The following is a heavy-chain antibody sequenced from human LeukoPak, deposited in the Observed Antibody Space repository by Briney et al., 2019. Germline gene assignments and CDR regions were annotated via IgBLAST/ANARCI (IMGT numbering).Heavy chain of an antibody. V-gene: IGHV3-7*01. Sequence: GGSLRLSCVASGFSSSYWMHWVRPAPGKGLEWVACIRQDGRDRYYVDSVKGRFTISRDNAKYSLYLQMNSLRAEDTAVYFCASSSRFYSSGPFDDWGQGTLVTVPS. CDR1: GFSSSYW. CDR3: ASSSRFYSSGPFDD. D-gene: IGHD6-19*01. CDR2: IRQDGRDR. J-gene: IGHJ4*02.